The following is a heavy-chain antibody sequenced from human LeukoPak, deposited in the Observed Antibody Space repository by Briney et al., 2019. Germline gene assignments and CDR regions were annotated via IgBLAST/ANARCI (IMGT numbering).Heavy chain of an antibody. J-gene: IGHJ4*02. CDR3: AKSRFGRVIVDFDY. CDR1: GFTFSSYA. V-gene: IGHV3-23*01. CDR2: ISGSGGST. Sequence: GGSLRLSCAASGFTFSSYAMSWVRQAPGKGLEWVSAISGSGGSTYYADSVKGRFTVSRDNSKNTLYLQMNSLRAEDTAVYYCAKSRFGRVIVDFDYWGQGTLVTVSS. D-gene: IGHD3-16*02.